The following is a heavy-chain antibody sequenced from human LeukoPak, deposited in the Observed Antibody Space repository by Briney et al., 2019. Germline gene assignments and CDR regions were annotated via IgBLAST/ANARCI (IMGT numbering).Heavy chain of an antibody. CDR1: GYSFTDYW. D-gene: IGHD6-19*01. CDR2: VYPGDSDT. Sequence: PGESLKISCKGYGYSFTDYWIAWVRQMPGKGLEWMGIVYPGDSDTRYSPSFQGQVTFSADKYISTAYLQWSSLKASDTAMYYCARHASSGWYNWFDPWGQGTLVIVSS. V-gene: IGHV5-51*01. CDR3: ARHASSGWYNWFDP. J-gene: IGHJ5*02.